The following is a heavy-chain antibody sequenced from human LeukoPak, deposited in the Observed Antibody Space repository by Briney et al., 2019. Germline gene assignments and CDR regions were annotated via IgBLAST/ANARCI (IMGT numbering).Heavy chain of an antibody. J-gene: IGHJ4*02. CDR3: ARGDHYFGSGSNNFDY. CDR2: ISYDGSNE. D-gene: IGHD3-10*01. CDR1: GFTFSSYV. V-gene: IGHV3-30*04. Sequence: GGSLRLSCAASGFTFSSYVMHWVRQAPGKGLEWVAIISYDGSNEYYADSVKGRFTISRDNSKNTLYLQMNSLRAADTAVYYCARGDHYFGSGSNNFDYWGQGTLVTVSS.